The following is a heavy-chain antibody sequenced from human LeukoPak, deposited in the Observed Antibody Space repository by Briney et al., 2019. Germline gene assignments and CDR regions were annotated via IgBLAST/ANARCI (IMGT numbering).Heavy chain of an antibody. Sequence: KPGGSLRLSCAASGFIFSHYGMHWVRQAPGKGLEWVAVIGHDGSSKYYADSVKGRFTISRDNSENAVYLQMNSLRAEDTAVYYCAKDAQRGFDYSNSLEYWGQGDLVTVSS. V-gene: IGHV3-33*06. CDR2: IGHDGSSK. CDR3: AKDAQRGFDYSNSLEY. D-gene: IGHD4-11*01. CDR1: GFIFSHYG. J-gene: IGHJ4*02.